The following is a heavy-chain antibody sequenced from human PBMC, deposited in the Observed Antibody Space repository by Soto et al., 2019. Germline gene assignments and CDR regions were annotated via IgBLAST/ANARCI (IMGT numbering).Heavy chain of an antibody. CDR3: ARTPINYYGSGSYYNGRNAFDI. CDR1: GYTFTSYG. J-gene: IGHJ3*02. D-gene: IGHD3-10*01. CDR2: ISAYNGNT. V-gene: IGHV1-18*01. Sequence: QVQLVQSGAEVKKPGASVKVSCKASGYTFTSYGISWVRQAPGQGLEWMGWISAYNGNTNYAQKLQGRVTMTTDTSTSTAYMELRSLRSDDTAVYYCARTPINYYGSGSYYNGRNAFDIWGQGTKVTVSS.